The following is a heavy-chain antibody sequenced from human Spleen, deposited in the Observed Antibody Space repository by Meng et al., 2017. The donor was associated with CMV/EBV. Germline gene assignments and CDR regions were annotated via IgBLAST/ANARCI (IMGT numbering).Heavy chain of an antibody. CDR3: GRGPLIAAAGSY. Sequence: GGSLRLSCAASGFTFSNAWMSWVRQAPGKGLEWVANVKPDGSEKYYVDSVKGRFTISRDNAKSSLYLQMNSLRAEDTAVYYCGRGPLIAAAGSYWGQGTLVTVSS. V-gene: IGHV3-7*03. D-gene: IGHD6-13*01. CDR2: VKPDGSEK. J-gene: IGHJ4*02. CDR1: GFTFSNAW.